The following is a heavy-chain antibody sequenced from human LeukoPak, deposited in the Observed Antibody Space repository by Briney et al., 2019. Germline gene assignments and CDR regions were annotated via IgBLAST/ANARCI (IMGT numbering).Heavy chain of an antibody. Sequence: GGSLRLSCAASGFTFSSYAMSWVRQAPGKGLEWVSPISSSSSYIYYADSVKGRFTISRDNAKNSLYLQMNGLRAEDTAVYYCARVYSGGSDGMDVWGQGTTVTVSS. CDR1: GFTFSSYA. CDR3: ARVYSGGSDGMDV. J-gene: IGHJ6*02. D-gene: IGHD2-15*01. CDR2: ISSSSSYI. V-gene: IGHV3-21*01.